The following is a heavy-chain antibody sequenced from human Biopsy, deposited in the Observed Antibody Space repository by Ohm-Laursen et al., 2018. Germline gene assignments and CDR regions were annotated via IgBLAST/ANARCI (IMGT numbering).Heavy chain of an antibody. V-gene: IGHV3-53*01. CDR2: IYLDGNT. J-gene: IGHJ4*02. Sequence: GSLRLSCAASGFTVSTTYISWVRQAPGKGLEWVSIIYLDGNTYYTDSVKGRFTISRDNSKNALYLQMNSLRPADTAKYYCVRGRDYWGQGTLVTVSS. CDR1: GFTVSTTY. CDR3: VRGRDY.